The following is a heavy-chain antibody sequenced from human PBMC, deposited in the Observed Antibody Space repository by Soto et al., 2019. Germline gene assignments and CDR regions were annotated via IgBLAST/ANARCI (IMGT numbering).Heavy chain of an antibody. V-gene: IGHV4-34*01. D-gene: IGHD2-2*02. CDR2: INHSGST. Sequence: SETLSLTCAVYGGSFSGYYWSWIRQPPGKGLEWIGEINHSGSTNYNPSLKSRVTISVDTSKNQFSLKLSSVTAADTAVYYCARARYCSSTSCYKYYFYWGQGTLVTVSS. CDR1: GGSFSGYY. J-gene: IGHJ4*02. CDR3: ARARYCSSTSCYKYYFY.